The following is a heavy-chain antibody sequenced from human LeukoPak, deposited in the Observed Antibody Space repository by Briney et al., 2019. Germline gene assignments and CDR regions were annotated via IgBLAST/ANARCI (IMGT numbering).Heavy chain of an antibody. CDR2: LHADGSEM. CDR1: GFSLSGYW. V-gene: IGHV3-7*01. Sequence: RGSLRLSCAAYGFSLSGYWMSWVRQAPGKGLEWVARLHADGSEMYYVDSVKGRFTISRDNTKNSLYVQVNSLRVEDTAVYYCARGGYSFDYLGQGTLVTVSS. CDR3: ARGGYSFDY. D-gene: IGHD5-12*01. J-gene: IGHJ4*02.